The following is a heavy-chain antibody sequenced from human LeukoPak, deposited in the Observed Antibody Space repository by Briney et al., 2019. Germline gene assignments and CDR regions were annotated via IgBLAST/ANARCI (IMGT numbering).Heavy chain of an antibody. Sequence: ASVKVSCKASGYTFTSYGISWVRQAPGQGLEWMGWISAYNGNTNYAQKLQGRVTMTTDTSTSTAYMELRSLRSDDTAVYYCARTAPQFSSSWYKWFDPWGQGTLVTVPS. D-gene: IGHD6-13*01. CDR2: ISAYNGNT. CDR3: ARTAPQFSSSWYKWFDP. V-gene: IGHV1-18*01. J-gene: IGHJ5*02. CDR1: GYTFTSYG.